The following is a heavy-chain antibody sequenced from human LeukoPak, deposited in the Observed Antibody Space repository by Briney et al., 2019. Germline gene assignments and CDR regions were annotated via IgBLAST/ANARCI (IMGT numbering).Heavy chain of an antibody. CDR3: ARGNSSGWYSYYYYYYMDV. Sequence: ASVKVSCKASGYTFTSYDINRVRQATGQGLEWTGWMNPNSGNTGYAQKFQGRVTMTRNTSISTAYMELSSLRSEDTAVYYCARGNSSGWYSYYYYYYMDVWGKGTTVTVSS. J-gene: IGHJ6*03. V-gene: IGHV1-8*01. D-gene: IGHD6-19*01. CDR1: GYTFTSYD. CDR2: MNPNSGNT.